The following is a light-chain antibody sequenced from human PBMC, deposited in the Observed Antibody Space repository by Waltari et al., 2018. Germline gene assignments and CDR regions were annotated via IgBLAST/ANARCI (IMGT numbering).Light chain of an antibody. Sequence: ISCKSSQSVLYSSNKKNYLTWHQQKAGQPPKVLIYWASTRESGVPDRFSGSGSGTDFTLTISSLQAEDVAVYYCQQFYSAPWTFGQGTKVEI. CDR3: QQFYSAPWT. J-gene: IGKJ1*01. V-gene: IGKV4-1*01. CDR2: WAS. CDR1: QSVLYSSNKKNY.